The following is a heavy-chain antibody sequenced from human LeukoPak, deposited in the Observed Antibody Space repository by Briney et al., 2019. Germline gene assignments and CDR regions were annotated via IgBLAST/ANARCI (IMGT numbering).Heavy chain of an antibody. D-gene: IGHD5-12*01. Sequence: GGSLRLSCAASGFTFSSYAMSWVRQAPGKGLEWVARITASGTENYAAPVNARFTASRDDSKTTVYLQMNSLTTEDTAVYYCATAPTRGWLLYLDYWGQGTVVTVSS. CDR2: ITASGTE. CDR1: GFTFSSYA. V-gene: IGHV3-15*01. CDR3: ATAPTRGWLLYLDY. J-gene: IGHJ4*02.